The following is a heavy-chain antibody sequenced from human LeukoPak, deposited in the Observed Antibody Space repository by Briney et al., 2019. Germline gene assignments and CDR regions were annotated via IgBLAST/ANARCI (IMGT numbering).Heavy chain of an antibody. CDR3: AKDQGYSYYYLDY. D-gene: IGHD5-18*01. CDR2: INGNGAST. J-gene: IGHJ4*02. Sequence: GGSLRLSCAASGFTFNTHAMSWVRQAPGKGLEWVSGINGNGASTYYSDYVKGRFTISRDNSKNTLYLQMSSLRAEDTPVYYCAKDQGYSYYYLDYWGQGTLVTVSS. V-gene: IGHV3-23*01. CDR1: GFTFNTHA.